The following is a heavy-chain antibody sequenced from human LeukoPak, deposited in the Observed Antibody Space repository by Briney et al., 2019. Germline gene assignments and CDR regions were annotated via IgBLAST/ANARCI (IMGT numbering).Heavy chain of an antibody. D-gene: IGHD3-16*01. V-gene: IGHV3-64*01. CDR3: AKDRSGSYGVRGYFDY. J-gene: IGHJ4*02. CDR2: ISSNGGST. Sequence: GGSLRLSCAASGFTFSSYAMHWVRPAPGKGLAYVSVISSNGGSTHYANSVKGRFTISRDNSKSTLYLQMNSLRAEDTAVYFCAKDRSGSYGVRGYFDYWGQGNLVTVSS. CDR1: GFTFSSYA.